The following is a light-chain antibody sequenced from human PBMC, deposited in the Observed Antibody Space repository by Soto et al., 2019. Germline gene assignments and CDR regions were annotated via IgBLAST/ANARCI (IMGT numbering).Light chain of an antibody. V-gene: IGLV2-11*01. CDR1: SSDVCAYNY. J-gene: IGLJ3*02. CDR3: CSYAGSYSWV. CDR2: DVS. Sequence: QSALTQPRSVSGSPGQSVTISCTGTSSDVCAYNYVSWYQHHPGKAPKVMIYDVSERPSGVPDRFSGSKSDNKASLTISGLQAEDEADYYCCSYAGSYSWVFGGGTKVTVL.